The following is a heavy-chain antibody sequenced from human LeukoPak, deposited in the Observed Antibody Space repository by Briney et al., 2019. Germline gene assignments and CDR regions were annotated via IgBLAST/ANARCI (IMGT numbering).Heavy chain of an antibody. CDR3: ASGGHGSGSYSFDY. D-gene: IGHD3-10*01. CDR1: GFTFSSYS. Sequence: PGGSLRLSCAASGFTFSSYSMNWVRQAPGKGLEWVPYISSSSSTIYYADSVRGRFTISRDNAKNSLYLQMNSLRAEDTAVYYCASGGHGSGSYSFDYWGQGTLVTVSS. J-gene: IGHJ4*02. V-gene: IGHV3-48*01. CDR2: ISSSSSTI.